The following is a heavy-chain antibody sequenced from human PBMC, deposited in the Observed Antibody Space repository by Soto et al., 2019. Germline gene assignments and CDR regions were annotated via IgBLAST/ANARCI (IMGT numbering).Heavy chain of an antibody. CDR1: GGFRSESE. CDR2: INYGGGT. J-gene: IGHJ5*02. D-gene: IGHD2-15*01. V-gene: IGHV4-34*01. CDR3: VRIRYQLPSSVLRLAP. Sequence: XQALCFTVVVEGGFRSESEWAWIRHPPRKGLRGIGEINYGGGTNYIPPLKSRVTMSVDTSHNAFSLRLISVPAADTAMYFCVRIRYQLPSSVLRLAPWGPGTPVTVS.